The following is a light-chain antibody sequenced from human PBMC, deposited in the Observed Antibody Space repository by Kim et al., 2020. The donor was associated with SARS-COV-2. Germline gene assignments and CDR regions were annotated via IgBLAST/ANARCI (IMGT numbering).Light chain of an antibody. CDR2: TAS. CDR3: QQSNSFPRT. CDR1: QSISSY. Sequence: DIQMTQSPSSLSASIGDRVTITCRASQSISSYLNCYQQKPGKAPKLLIYTASSLLSGVPSRFSGSGSGTNFTLTISSLQPEDSATYYCQQSNSFPRTFVQGTKVYIK. J-gene: IGKJ1*01. V-gene: IGKV1-39*01.